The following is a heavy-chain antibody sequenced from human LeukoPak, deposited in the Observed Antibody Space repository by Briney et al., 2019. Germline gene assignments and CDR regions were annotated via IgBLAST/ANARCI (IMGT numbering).Heavy chain of an antibody. CDR1: GYSISSGYY. Sequence: SETLSLTCTVSGYSISSGYYRGWIRQPPGKGLEWIGSIYHSGSTYYNPSLKSRVTISVDTSKNQFSLKLSSVTAADTAVYYCARAREKGSWFDPWGQGTLVTVSS. J-gene: IGHJ5*02. CDR2: IYHSGST. CDR3: ARAREKGSWFDP. V-gene: IGHV4-38-2*02.